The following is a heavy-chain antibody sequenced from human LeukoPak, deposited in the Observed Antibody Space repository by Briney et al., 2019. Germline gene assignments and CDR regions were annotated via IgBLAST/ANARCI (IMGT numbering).Heavy chain of an antibody. CDR2: ISYDGSNK. CDR1: GFTFSTYG. Sequence: GGSLRLSCAASGFTFSTYGMHWVRQAPGKGLEWVAVISYDGSNKYYEDSVKGRFTISRDNSENTLNLQMNSLIPEDTAVYYCAKGHYFDSTGAYSYSDHWGQGILVTVSS. J-gene: IGHJ4*02. D-gene: IGHD3-22*01. V-gene: IGHV3-30*18. CDR3: AKGHYFDSTGAYSYSDH.